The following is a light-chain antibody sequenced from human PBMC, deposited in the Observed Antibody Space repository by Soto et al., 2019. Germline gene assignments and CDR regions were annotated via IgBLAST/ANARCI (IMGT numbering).Light chain of an antibody. Sequence: DIQMTQSPSSLSASVGDRVTVTCRASESINSYLNWYQQKPGKAPKLLIYASSTSLSGVPSRFSGSGSGTDCTLTITSLQLEDFAPYYGQQSYSNPFTFGGGTKVEIK. CDR2: ASS. V-gene: IGKV1-39*01. J-gene: IGKJ4*01. CDR3: QQSYSNPFT. CDR1: ESINSY.